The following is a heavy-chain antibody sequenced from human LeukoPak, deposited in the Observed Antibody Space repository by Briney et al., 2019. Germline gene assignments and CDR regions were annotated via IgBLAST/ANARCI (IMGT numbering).Heavy chain of an antibody. J-gene: IGHJ6*04. Sequence: PGGSLKLSCAASGFNFSGYAMHWVRQASGKGLEWVGRIRSKANSYATAYAASVKGRFTISRDDSKNTAYLQMNSLKTEDTAVYYCTRHDYGGHYYYGMDVWGKGTTVTVSS. D-gene: IGHD4-23*01. CDR2: IRSKANSYAT. CDR1: GFNFSGYA. CDR3: TRHDYGGHYYYGMDV. V-gene: IGHV3-73*01.